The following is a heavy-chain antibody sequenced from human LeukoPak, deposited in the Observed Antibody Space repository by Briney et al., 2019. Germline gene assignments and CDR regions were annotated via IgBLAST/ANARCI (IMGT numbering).Heavy chain of an antibody. CDR2: INGNNGKT. J-gene: IGHJ6*03. V-gene: IGHV1-18*01. CDR1: GYTFTSYD. CDR3: ARGTASGQDYYYMDV. Sequence: ASVKVSCKASGYTFTSYDINWVRQAPGQGLEWMGWINGNNGKTNYAQKLQGRVTMTTDTSTSTVYMELRSLRSDDTAVYHCARGTASGQDYYYMDVWGTGTTVSVSS. D-gene: IGHD2-21*02.